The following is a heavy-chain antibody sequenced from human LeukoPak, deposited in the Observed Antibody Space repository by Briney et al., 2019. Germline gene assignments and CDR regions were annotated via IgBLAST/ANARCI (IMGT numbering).Heavy chain of an antibody. V-gene: IGHV1-18*01. Sequence: ASVKVSCKASGYTFTSYGISWVRQAPGQGLEWMGWISAYNGNTNYAQKLQGRVTMTTDTSTSTAYMELRSLRSDDTAVYYCAGGYCSSTSCYGDAFDIWGQGTMVTVSS. CDR2: ISAYNGNT. J-gene: IGHJ3*02. D-gene: IGHD2-2*01. CDR3: AGGYCSSTSCYGDAFDI. CDR1: GYTFTSYG.